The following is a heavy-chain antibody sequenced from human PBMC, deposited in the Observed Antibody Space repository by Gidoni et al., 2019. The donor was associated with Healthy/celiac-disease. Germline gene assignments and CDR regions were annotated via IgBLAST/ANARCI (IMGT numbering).Heavy chain of an antibody. CDR2: ISWDGGST. V-gene: IGHV3-43*01. J-gene: IGHJ4*02. CDR1: GFPFDDYT. Sequence: EVQLVESGGVVVQPGGSLRLSCAASGFPFDDYTMHWVRQAPGKGLEWVSLISWDGGSTYYADSVKGRFTISRDNSKNSLYLQMNSLRTEDTALYYCAKDRDITVTTGLPDYWGQGTLVTVSS. CDR3: AKDRDITVTTGLPDY. D-gene: IGHD4-4*01.